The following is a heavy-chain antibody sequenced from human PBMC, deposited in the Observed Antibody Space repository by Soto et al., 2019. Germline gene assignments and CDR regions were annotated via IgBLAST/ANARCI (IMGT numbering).Heavy chain of an antibody. V-gene: IGHV3-74*01. CDR2: IHGDGSTT. J-gene: IGHJ3*01. CDR3: VRGDKGGFDL. CDR1: GFTFNYYW. Sequence: EVQLVESEGGLVQRGGSLRLSCAASGFTFNYYWMHWVRQAPGQGLVWVSHIHGDGSTTTYADSVKGRFTISRDNAKNTLYLQMNSLRAEDTAVYYCVRGDKGGFDLWGQGTTVTVSS. D-gene: IGHD2-21*02.